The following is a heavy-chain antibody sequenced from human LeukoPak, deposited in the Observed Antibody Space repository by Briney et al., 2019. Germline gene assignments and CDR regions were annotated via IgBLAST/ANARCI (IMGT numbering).Heavy chain of an antibody. J-gene: IGHJ4*02. CDR1: GFSFGTYG. CDR2: IRSKASGGTT. CDR3: TRGDGSGSY. D-gene: IGHD3-10*01. V-gene: IGHV3-49*04. Sequence: GGSLRLSCVASGFSFGTYGMHWVRQAPGKGLEWVGFIRSKASGGTTEYAASVKGRFAISRDDSKTIAYLQMNSLKTEDTAVYYCTRGDGSGSYWGQGTLVTVSS.